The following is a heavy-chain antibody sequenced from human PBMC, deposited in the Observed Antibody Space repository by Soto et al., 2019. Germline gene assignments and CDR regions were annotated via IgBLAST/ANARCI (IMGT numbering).Heavy chain of an antibody. CDR1: GYTFTSYG. CDR3: ARDYYDSSGYSFHSYYYGMDV. J-gene: IGHJ6*02. CDR2: ISAYNGNT. Sequence: ASVKVSCKASGYTFTSYGISWVRQAPGQGLEWMGWISAYNGNTNYAQKLQGRVTMTTDTSTSTAYMELRSLRSDDTAVYNCARDYYDSSGYSFHSYYYGMDVWGQGTTVTVSS. V-gene: IGHV1-18*01. D-gene: IGHD3-22*01.